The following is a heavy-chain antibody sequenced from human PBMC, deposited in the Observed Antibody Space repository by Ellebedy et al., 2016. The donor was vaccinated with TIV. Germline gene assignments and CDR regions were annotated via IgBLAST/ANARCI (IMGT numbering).Heavy chain of an antibody. V-gene: IGHV4-30-2*01. D-gene: IGHD6-6*01. CDR2: IYHTGNT. Sequence: SETLSLXCAVSGGSINSGPFSWGWVRQPPGKGLEWIGYIYHTGNTYFKPSLSSRATMSMDGPKSQISLTLTSVTAADTAVYYCARAIIAPRPYYFDSWGQGALVTVSS. J-gene: IGHJ4*02. CDR1: GGSINSGPFS. CDR3: ARAIIAPRPYYFDS.